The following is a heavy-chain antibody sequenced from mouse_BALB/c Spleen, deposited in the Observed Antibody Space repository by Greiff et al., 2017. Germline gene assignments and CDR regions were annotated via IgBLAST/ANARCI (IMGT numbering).Heavy chain of an antibody. V-gene: IGHV2-9*02. CDR1: GFSLTSYG. Sequence: VKLMESGPGLVAPSQSLSITCTVSGFSLTSYGVHWVRQPPGKGLEWLGVIWAGGSTNYNSALMSRLSIITDNSKSQVFLKMNSMQTDDTAMYFCARDSRYEYAMDYWGQGTSVTVSS. CDR3: ARDSRYEYAMDY. CDR2: IWAGGST. D-gene: IGHD2-14*01. J-gene: IGHJ4*01.